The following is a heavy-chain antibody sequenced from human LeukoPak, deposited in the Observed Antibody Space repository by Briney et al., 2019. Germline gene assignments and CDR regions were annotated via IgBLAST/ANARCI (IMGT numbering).Heavy chain of an antibody. D-gene: IGHD1-26*01. CDR2: IWYDGSNK. CDR1: GFTFSSYG. CDR3: ARDRIVEASVIDY. Sequence: GGSLRLSCAASGFTFSSYGMHWVRQAPGKGLEWVAVIWYDGSNKYYADSVKGRFTISRDNSKNTLYLQMNSLRAEDTAVYYCARDRIVEASVIDYWGQGTLVTVSS. J-gene: IGHJ4*02. V-gene: IGHV3-33*01.